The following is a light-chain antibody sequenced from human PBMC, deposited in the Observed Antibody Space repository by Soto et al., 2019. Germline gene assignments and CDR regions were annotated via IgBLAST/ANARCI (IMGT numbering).Light chain of an antibody. CDR2: EVN. CDR3: CSYAGSSTYVI. V-gene: IGLV2-23*02. J-gene: IGLJ2*01. CDR1: SSDVGSYNL. Sequence: QSALTQPASVSGSPGQSITISCTGTSSDVGSYNLVSWYQQHPGKAPKFLIYEVNKRPSGVSNRFSGSKSGNTDSLTISGLQAEDESDYYCCSYAGSSTYVIFGGGTKLTVL.